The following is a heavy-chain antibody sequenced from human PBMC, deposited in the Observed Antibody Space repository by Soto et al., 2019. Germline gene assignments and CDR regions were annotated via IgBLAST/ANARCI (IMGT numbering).Heavy chain of an antibody. V-gene: IGHV1-69*04. Sequence: GASVKVSCKASGGTFSSYTISWVRQAPGQGLEWMGRIIPILGIANYAQKFQGRVTITADKSTSTAYMELSSLRSEDTAVYYCARESRDLNYVVHWFDPWGQGTLVTVSS. CDR1: GGTFSSYT. CDR3: ARESRDLNYVVHWFDP. CDR2: IIPILGIA. D-gene: IGHD1-7*01. J-gene: IGHJ5*02.